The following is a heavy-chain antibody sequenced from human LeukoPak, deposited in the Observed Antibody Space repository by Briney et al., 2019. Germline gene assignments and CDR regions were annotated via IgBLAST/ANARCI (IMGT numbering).Heavy chain of an antibody. Sequence: SETLSLTCTVSGGSISTSYWSWIRQPPGKGLERIGYSYYSGSTNYNPSLKSRVSISVDTSKNQLSLKLSSVTAADTAVYYCARHEPTSLSSGHLVAFDHWGQGTLVTVSS. CDR1: GGSISTSY. CDR2: SYYSGST. CDR3: ARHEPTSLSSGHLVAFDH. V-gene: IGHV4-59*08. D-gene: IGHD3-22*01. J-gene: IGHJ4*02.